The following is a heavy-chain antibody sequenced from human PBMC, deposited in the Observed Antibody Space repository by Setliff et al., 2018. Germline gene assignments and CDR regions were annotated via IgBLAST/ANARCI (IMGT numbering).Heavy chain of an antibody. CDR1: GGSISSYY. CDR3: ARGTYDYYDSSGYYFVDY. J-gene: IGHJ4*02. D-gene: IGHD3-22*01. CDR2: IYYSGST. V-gene: IGHV4-59*08. Sequence: SETLSLTCTVSGGSISSYYWSWIRQPPGKGLEWIGYIYYSGSTYYNPSLKSRVTISVDTSKNQFSLKLSSVTAADTAVYYCARGTYDYYDSSGYYFVDYWGQGTLVTVSS.